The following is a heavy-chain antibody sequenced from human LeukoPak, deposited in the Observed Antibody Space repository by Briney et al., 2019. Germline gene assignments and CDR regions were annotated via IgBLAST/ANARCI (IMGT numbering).Heavy chain of an antibody. J-gene: IGHJ6*03. V-gene: IGHV4-61*02. Sequence: TLSLTCTVSGGSISSGSYCWRWIRQPAGKGLEWIGRIYTSGSTNYNPSLKSRVTISVDTSKNQFSLKLSSVTAADTAVYYCARASHTSYYYYYMDVWGKGTTVTVSS. CDR1: GGSISSGSYC. CDR3: ARASHTSYYYYYMDV. CDR2: IYTSGST.